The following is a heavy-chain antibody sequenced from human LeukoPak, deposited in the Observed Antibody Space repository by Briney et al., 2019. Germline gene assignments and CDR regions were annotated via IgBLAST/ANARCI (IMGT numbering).Heavy chain of an antibody. V-gene: IGHV1-2*02. Sequence: ASVKVSCKASGYTFTGYYMHWVRQAPGQGLEWMGWINPISGGTNYAQKFQGRVTMTRDTSISTAYMELSRLRSDDTAVYYCARIVCSSTSCYTSYFDYWGQGTLVTVSS. J-gene: IGHJ4*02. CDR1: GYTFTGYY. CDR2: INPISGGT. CDR3: ARIVCSSTSCYTSYFDY. D-gene: IGHD2-2*02.